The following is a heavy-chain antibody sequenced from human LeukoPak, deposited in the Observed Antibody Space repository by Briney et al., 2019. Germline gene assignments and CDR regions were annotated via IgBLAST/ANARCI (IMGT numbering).Heavy chain of an antibody. CDR2: ISGDGGST. Sequence: GGSLRLSCAASGFTFDDYAMHWVRQAPGKGLEWVSLISGDGGSTYYADSVKGRFTISRDNSKNSLYLQMNSLRTEDTALYYCAKVYYAWGSYRRYYFDYWGQGTLVTVSS. CDR1: GFTFDDYA. CDR3: AKVYYAWGSYRRYYFDY. D-gene: IGHD3-16*02. J-gene: IGHJ4*02. V-gene: IGHV3-43*02.